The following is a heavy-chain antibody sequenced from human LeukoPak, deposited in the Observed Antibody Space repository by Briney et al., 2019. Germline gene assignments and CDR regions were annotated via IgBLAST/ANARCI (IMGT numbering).Heavy chain of an antibody. CDR1: GGSISSYY. V-gene: IGHV4-4*07. CDR2: IYTSGST. Sequence: SETLSLTCTVSGGSISSYYWSWIRQPAGKGLEWIGRIYTSGSTNYNPSLKSRVTMPVDTSKNQFSLKLSSVTAADTAVYYCARDHCCTNGAPIGPWGQGSLVTVSS. D-gene: IGHD2-8*01. J-gene: IGHJ5*02. CDR3: ARDHCCTNGAPIGP.